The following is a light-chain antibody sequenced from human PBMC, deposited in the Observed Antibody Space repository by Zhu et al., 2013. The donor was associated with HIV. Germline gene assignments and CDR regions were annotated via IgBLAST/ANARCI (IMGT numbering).Light chain of an antibody. CDR1: QSVSSY. CDR3: QQYNKWPAT. Sequence: EIVMTQSPATLSVSPGERATLACRASQSVSSYLAWYQQKPGQAPRLLIYGASIRATGIPARFSGSGSGTEFTLTISMLQSEDFAVYYCQQYNKWPATFGQGTKVEIK. CDR2: GAS. V-gene: IGKV3D-15*03. J-gene: IGKJ1*01.